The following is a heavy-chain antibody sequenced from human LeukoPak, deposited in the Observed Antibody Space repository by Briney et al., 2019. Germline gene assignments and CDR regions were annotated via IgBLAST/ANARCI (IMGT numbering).Heavy chain of an antibody. D-gene: IGHD3-10*01. CDR2: LSGSGGGT. J-gene: IGHJ4*02. CDR3: AREVRGYFDY. V-gene: IGHV3-23*01. CDR1: GITLSNYG. Sequence: GGSLRLSCAVSGITLSNYGMSWVRQAPGKGLEWVAGLSGSGGGTNYADSVQGRFTISRDNPKNTLYLQMNSLRAEDTAVYYCAREVRGYFDYWGQGTPVTVSS.